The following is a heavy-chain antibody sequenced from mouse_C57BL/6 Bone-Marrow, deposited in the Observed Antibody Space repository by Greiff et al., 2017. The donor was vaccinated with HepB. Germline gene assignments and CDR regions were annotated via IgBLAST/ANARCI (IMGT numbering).Heavy chain of an antibody. J-gene: IGHJ1*03. Sequence: VQLQESGAELVRPGTSVKVSCKASGYAFTNYLIEWVKQRPGQGLEWIGVINPGSGGTNYNEKFKGKATLTADKSSSTAYMQLSSLTSEDSAVYFCARSLQITTVPHWYFDVWGTGTTVTVSS. D-gene: IGHD1-1*01. CDR1: GYAFTNYL. V-gene: IGHV1-54*01. CDR2: INPGSGGT. CDR3: ARSLQITTVPHWYFDV.